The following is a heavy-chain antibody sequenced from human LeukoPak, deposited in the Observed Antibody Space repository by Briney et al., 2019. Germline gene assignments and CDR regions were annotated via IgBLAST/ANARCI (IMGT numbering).Heavy chain of an antibody. V-gene: IGHV3-7*03. J-gene: IGHJ4*02. CDR2: IKQDGSEK. CDR3: AKDGGLWVSAHWGDS. Sequence: GGSLRLSCAASGFTFSSYWMSWVRQAPGKGLEWVANIKQDGSEKYYVDSVRGRFTISRDNSKNTLYVQMNSLRAEDTAVYYCAKDGGLWVSAHWGDSWGRGTLVTVSS. CDR1: GFTFSSYW. D-gene: IGHD7-27*01.